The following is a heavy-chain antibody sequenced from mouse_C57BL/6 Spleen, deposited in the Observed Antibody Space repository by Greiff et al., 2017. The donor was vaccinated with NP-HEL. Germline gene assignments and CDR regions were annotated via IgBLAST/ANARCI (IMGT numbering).Heavy chain of an antibody. CDR1: GYTFTDYY. CDR2: IYPGSGNT. CDR3: ARSEKGGYFDY. J-gene: IGHJ2*01. Sequence: VQLQQSGAELVRPGASVKLSCKASGYTFTDYYINWVKQRPGQGLEWIARIYPGSGNTYYNEKFKGKATLTAEKSSSTAYMQLSSLTSEDSAVYFCARSEKGGYFDYWGQGTTLTVSS. V-gene: IGHV1-76*01.